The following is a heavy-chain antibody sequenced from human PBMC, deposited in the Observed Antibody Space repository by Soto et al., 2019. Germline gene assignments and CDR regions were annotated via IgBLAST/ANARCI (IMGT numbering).Heavy chain of an antibody. V-gene: IGHV4-59*08. CDR2: IYYSGST. J-gene: IGHJ5*02. D-gene: IGHD6-13*01. CDR3: ARHYPAAGTLWFDP. Sequence: PSETLSLTCTVSGGSISSYYWSWIRQPPGKGLEWIGYIYYSGSTNYNPSLKSRVTISVDTSKNQFSLKLSSVTAADTAVYYCARHYPAAGTLWFDPRGQGTLVTVSS. CDR1: GGSISSYY.